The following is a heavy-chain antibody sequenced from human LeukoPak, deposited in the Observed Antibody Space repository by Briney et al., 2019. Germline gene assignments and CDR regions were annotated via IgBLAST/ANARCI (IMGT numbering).Heavy chain of an antibody. Sequence: SVKVSCKASGGTFSSYAISWVRQAPGQGLEWMGGIIPIFGTANYAQKFQGRVTITADESTSTAYMELSSLRPEDTAVYYCARFRLGSIVGAIGGYFDYWGQGTLVTVSS. CDR1: GGTFSSYA. CDR3: ARFRLGSIVGAIGGYFDY. V-gene: IGHV1-69*13. CDR2: IIPIFGTA. J-gene: IGHJ4*02. D-gene: IGHD1-26*01.